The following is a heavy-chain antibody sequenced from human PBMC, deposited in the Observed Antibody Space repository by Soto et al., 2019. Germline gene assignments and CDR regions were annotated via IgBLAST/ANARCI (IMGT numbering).Heavy chain of an antibody. D-gene: IGHD3-3*01. CDR1: GFTFSSYD. J-gene: IGHJ5*01. CDR2: ISYDGINK. V-gene: IGHV3-30*18. CDR3: AKDQNDFWSGYYGGWFDS. Sequence: ESGGGVVQPGRSLRLSCAASGFTFSSYDMHWVRQAPGKGLEWVAVISYDGINKYYVDSVKGRFAISRDKSKNTLYLQMNSRRAEDTAVYYCAKDQNDFWSGYYGGWFDSWGQGTLVTVSS.